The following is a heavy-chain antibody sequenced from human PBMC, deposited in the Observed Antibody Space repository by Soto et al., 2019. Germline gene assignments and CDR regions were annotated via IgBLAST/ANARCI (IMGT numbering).Heavy chain of an antibody. CDR2: INHSGSS. V-gene: IGHV4-34*01. CDR1: GGSFRGYY. CDR3: ARGEITLLGGMDV. Sequence: PSEILSLTCTVSGGSFRGYYWGWVRQPPGKGLEWIGEINHSGSSNYHPSLKSRVTISVATSKNQFSLTVNSVTPADTAVYYCARGEITLLGGMDVWGQGTTVTV. D-gene: IGHD3-10*01. J-gene: IGHJ6*02.